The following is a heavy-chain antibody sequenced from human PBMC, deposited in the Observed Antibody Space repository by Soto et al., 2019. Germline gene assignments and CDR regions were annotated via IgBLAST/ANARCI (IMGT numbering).Heavy chain of an antibody. V-gene: IGHV3-30*18. CDR3: AKDLGYCSSTSCYYYYGMDV. J-gene: IGHJ6*02. CDR2: ISYDGSNK. CDR1: GFTFSSYG. D-gene: IGHD2-2*01. Sequence: GGSLRLSCAASGFTFSSYGMHWVRQAPGKGLEWVAVISYDGSNKYYADSVKGRFTISRDNSKNTLYLQMNSLRAEDTAVYYCAKDLGYCSSTSCYYYYGMDVWGQGTTVTVS.